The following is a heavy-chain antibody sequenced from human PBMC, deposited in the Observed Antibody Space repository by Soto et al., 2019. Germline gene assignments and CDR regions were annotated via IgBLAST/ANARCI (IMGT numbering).Heavy chain of an antibody. CDR2: IYYSGST. CDR3: AREDVDTVVTIRGSNWCDP. V-gene: IGHV4-31*03. J-gene: IGHJ5*02. Sequence: QVQLQESGPGLVKPSQTLSLTCTVSGGSISGGGYYWSWIRQHPGKGLEWIGYIYYSGSTYYNPSLKSRVTISVDTSKNQFSLKLSSVTAADTAVDYVAREDVDTVVTIRGSNWCDPWGQGTLVNVSS. D-gene: IGHD5-12*01. CDR1: GGSISGGGYY.